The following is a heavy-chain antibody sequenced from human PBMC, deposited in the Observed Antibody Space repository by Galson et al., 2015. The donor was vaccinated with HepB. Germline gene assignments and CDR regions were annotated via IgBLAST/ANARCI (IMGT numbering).Heavy chain of an antibody. CDR2: ISGSGRTT. CDR3: AKGGDWNYVSGNFDY. CDR1: GFTFSSYA. J-gene: IGHJ4*02. D-gene: IGHD1-7*01. Sequence: SLRLSCAASGFTFSSYAMTWVRQAPGKGLEWVSAISGSGRTTYYADSVKGRFTISRDNSKNTLYLQMDSLSAEDTAVYYCAKGGDWNYVSGNFDYWGQGTLVTVSS. V-gene: IGHV3-23*01.